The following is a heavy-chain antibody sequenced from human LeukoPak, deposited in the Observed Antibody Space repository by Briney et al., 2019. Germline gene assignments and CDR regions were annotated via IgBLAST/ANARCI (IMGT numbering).Heavy chain of an antibody. V-gene: IGHV3-11*06. Sequence: GSLRLSCAASGFTFTDYYMTWIRQAPGKGLEWVSYITSSGSYTNYADSVKGRFTISRGNANNSLYLQMNSLRAEDTAVYYCARYPVGNYDSGFDYWGQGSLVIVSS. J-gene: IGHJ4*02. CDR2: ITSSGSYT. CDR1: GFTFTDYY. D-gene: IGHD5-12*01. CDR3: ARYPVGNYDSGFDY.